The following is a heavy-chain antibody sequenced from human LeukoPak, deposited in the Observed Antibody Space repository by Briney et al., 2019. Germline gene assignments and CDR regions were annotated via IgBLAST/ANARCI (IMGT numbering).Heavy chain of an antibody. CDR1: GFTFSSYS. CDR2: ISSSSSYI. CDR3: AKEVYDSSGYYCSN. Sequence: GGSLRLSCAASGFTFSSYSMNWVRQAPGKGLECVSSISSSSSYIYYADSVKGRFTISRYNSKNTLYLQMNSLRAEDTAVYYCAKEVYDSSGYYCSNWGQGTLVTVSS. V-gene: IGHV3-21*04. D-gene: IGHD3-22*01. J-gene: IGHJ4*02.